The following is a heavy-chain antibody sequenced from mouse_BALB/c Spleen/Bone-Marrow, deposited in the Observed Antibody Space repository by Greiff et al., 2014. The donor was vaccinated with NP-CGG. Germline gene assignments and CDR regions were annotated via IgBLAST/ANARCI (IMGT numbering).Heavy chain of an antibody. J-gene: IGHJ4*01. V-gene: IGHV5-12-1*01. CDR3: ARTTPYAMDY. CDR1: GFAFSSYD. D-gene: IGHD5-5*01. CDR2: ISSGGGST. Sequence: EVKLVESGGGLVKPGGSLKLSCAASGFAFSSYDMSWVRQTPEKRLEWVVYISSGGGSTYYPDTVKGRFTISRDNAKNTLYLQMSSLKSEDTAMYYCARTTPYAMDYWGQGTSVTVSS.